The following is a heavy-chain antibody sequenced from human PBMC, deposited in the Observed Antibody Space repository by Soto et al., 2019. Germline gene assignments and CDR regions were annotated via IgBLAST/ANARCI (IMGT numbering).Heavy chain of an antibody. V-gene: IGHV3-23*01. Sequence: EVQLLESGGGLLQPGGSLRLSCAASGFTFSSYAMSWVRQAPGKGLEWVSAISGSGGSTYYADSVKGRFTISRDNSKNTLYLQMNSLRAEDTAVYYCAKDEDKYRRYGSCGSCSKDDYWGQGTLVTVSS. D-gene: IGHD2-15*01. CDR2: ISGSGGST. J-gene: IGHJ4*02. CDR1: GFTFSSYA. CDR3: AKDEDKYRRYGSCGSCSKDDY.